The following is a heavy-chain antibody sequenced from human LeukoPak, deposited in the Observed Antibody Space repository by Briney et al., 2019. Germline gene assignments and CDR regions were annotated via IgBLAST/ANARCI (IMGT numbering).Heavy chain of an antibody. J-gene: IGHJ6*02. Sequence: GGSLRLSCTASGFIFDTHTLTWVRQAPGKGLEWVASISGSGDSANYGDSVKGRFTISRDNFKRTVHLEMSNLRADDTAMYYCVRRAAVRGMDFWGLGTTVIVSS. CDR3: VRRAAVRGMDF. CDR2: ISGSGDSA. V-gene: IGHV3-23*01. CDR1: GFIFDTHT. D-gene: IGHD1-14*01.